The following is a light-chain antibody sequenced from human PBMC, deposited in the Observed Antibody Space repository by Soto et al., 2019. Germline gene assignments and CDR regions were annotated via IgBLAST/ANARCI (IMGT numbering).Light chain of an antibody. Sequence: EIVLTQSPGTLSLSPGERATLSCRASQSINSSYLAWYQQKPGQAPRLLIYGASSRATGIPDRFSGSGSGTDFSLTISSREPEDFAVYYCQQFGSSPGFTFGPGTKVDIK. CDR1: QSINSSY. V-gene: IGKV3-20*01. CDR2: GAS. CDR3: QQFGSSPGFT. J-gene: IGKJ3*01.